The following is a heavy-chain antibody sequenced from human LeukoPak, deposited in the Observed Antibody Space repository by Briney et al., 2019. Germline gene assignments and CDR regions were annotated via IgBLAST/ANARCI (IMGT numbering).Heavy chain of an antibody. D-gene: IGHD3-22*01. Sequence: SETLSLTCTVSGGSITSSSYYWAWIRQPPGKGLEWIGSIYYSGSAYYNPSLKSRVTISVDTSKNQFSLKLSSVTAADTAVYYCARSYDSSGYYYLSYYMDVWGKGTTVTISS. CDR2: IYYSGSA. CDR1: GGSITSSSYY. J-gene: IGHJ6*03. CDR3: ARSYDSSGYYYLSYYMDV. V-gene: IGHV4-39*07.